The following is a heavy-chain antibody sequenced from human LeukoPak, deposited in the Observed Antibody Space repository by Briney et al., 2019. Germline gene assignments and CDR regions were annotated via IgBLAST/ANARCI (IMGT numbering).Heavy chain of an antibody. CDR2: ISGSGGST. CDR3: AKLPTGAEVRGALYFDY. CDR1: GFTFSSYG. V-gene: IGHV3-23*01. J-gene: IGHJ4*02. Sequence: GGSLRLSCAASGFTFSSYGMSWVRQAPGKGLEWVSAISGSGGSTYYADSVKGRFTISRDNSKNTLYLQMNSLRAEDTAVYYCAKLPTGAEVRGALYFDYWGQGTLVTVSS. D-gene: IGHD3-10*01.